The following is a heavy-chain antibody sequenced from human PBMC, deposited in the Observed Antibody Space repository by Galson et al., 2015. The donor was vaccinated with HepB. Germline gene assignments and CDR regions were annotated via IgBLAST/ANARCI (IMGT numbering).Heavy chain of an antibody. CDR3: AKGAYGGNLHFDY. J-gene: IGHJ4*02. D-gene: IGHD4-23*01. Sequence: SLRLSCAASGFTFDDYTMHWVRQAPGKGLEWVSLISWDGGSTYYADSVKGRFTISRDNSKNSLYLRMNSLRTEDTALYYCAKGAYGGNLHFDYWGQGTLVTVSS. V-gene: IGHV3-43*01. CDR2: ISWDGGST. CDR1: GFTFDDYT.